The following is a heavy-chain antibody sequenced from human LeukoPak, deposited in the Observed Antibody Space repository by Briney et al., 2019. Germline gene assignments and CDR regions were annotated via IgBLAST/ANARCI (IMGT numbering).Heavy chain of an antibody. CDR2: IKQDGSVK. CDR3: ARDVGWDSSLVTTTRSDY. D-gene: IGHD2-21*02. CDR1: GFTLTDNW. V-gene: IGHV3-7*01. Sequence: GGSLRLSCEASGFTLTDNWMSWVRQAPGEGLEWLANIKQDGSVKYYVDSVKGRFTISRDNAKNSLSLQMNSLRAEDTAVYYCARDVGWDSSLVTTTRSDYWGQGTLVTVSS. J-gene: IGHJ4*02.